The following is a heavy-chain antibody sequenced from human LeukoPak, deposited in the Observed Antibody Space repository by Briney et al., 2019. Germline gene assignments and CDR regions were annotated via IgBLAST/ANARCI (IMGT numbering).Heavy chain of an antibody. V-gene: IGHV5-10-1*01. CDR1: GYSFTSYW. CDR3: ARQGYYVILTGYYDAFDI. D-gene: IGHD3-9*01. CDR2: IDPSDSYT. Sequence: GESLKISCKGSGYSFTSYWISWVRQMPGKGLEWMGRIDPSDSYTNYSPSFQGHVTISADKSISTAYLQWSSLKASDTAMYYCARQGYYVILTGYYDAFDIWGQGTMVTVSS. J-gene: IGHJ3*02.